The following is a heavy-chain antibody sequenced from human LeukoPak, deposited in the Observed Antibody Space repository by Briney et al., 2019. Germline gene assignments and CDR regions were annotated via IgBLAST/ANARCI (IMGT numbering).Heavy chain of an antibody. CDR1: GGSIISYY. CDR2: IYYSGST. CDR3: ARDLAWGAFDH. Sequence: PSETLSLTCTVSGGSIISYYWSWIRQPPGKGLEWIGYIYYSGSTNYNPSLKSRVTISVDTSKNQFSLKLSSVTAADTAVYYCARDLAWGAFDHWGQGTLVTVSS. J-gene: IGHJ4*02. D-gene: IGHD7-27*01. V-gene: IGHV4-59*01.